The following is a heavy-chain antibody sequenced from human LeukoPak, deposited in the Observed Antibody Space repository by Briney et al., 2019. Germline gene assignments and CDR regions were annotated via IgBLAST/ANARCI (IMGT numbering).Heavy chain of an antibody. D-gene: IGHD3-9*01. CDR1: GFTFSSYW. V-gene: IGHV3-74*01. J-gene: IGHJ6*02. CDR3: ARGLRYFDWLSQYYYYYYGMDV. Sequence: GGSLRLSCAASGFTFSSYWMHWVRQAPGKGLVWVSRINSDGSSTSYADSVKGRFTISRDNAKNTLYLQMNSLRAEDTAVYYCARGLRYFDWLSQYYYYYYGMDVWGQGTTVTVSS. CDR2: INSDGSST.